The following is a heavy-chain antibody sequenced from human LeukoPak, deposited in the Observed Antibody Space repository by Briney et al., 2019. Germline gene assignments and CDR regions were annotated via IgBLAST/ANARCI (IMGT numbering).Heavy chain of an antibody. J-gene: IGHJ4*02. D-gene: IGHD3/OR15-3a*01. Sequence: PGGSLRLSCAVSGFTFDEYAMHWVRQAPGKGLEWVSGISWNSGLIYYADSVKGRFTISRDNAKNSLYLQMNSLKAEDTAFYYCAKVGIFGLVTYYFDYWGQGTLVTVSS. CDR1: GFTFDEYA. CDR2: ISWNSGLI. CDR3: AKVGIFGLVTYYFDY. V-gene: IGHV3-9*01.